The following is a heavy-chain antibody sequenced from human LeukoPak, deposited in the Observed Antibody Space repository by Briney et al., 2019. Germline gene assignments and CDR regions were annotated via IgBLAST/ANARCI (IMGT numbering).Heavy chain of an antibody. CDR1: GGSISSYY. J-gene: IGHJ4*02. CDR3: ARVVRDGYNYYFDY. D-gene: IGHD5-24*01. Sequence: SETLSLTCTVSGGSISSYYWSCIRQPPGKGLEWIGYIYYSGSTNYNPSLKSRVTISVDTSKNQFSLKLSSVTAADTAVYYCARVVRDGYNYYFDYWGQGTLVTVSS. CDR2: IYYSGST. V-gene: IGHV4-59*01.